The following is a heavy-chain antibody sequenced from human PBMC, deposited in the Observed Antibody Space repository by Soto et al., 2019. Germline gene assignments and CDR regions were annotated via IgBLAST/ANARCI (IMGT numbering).Heavy chain of an antibody. CDR2: IYYSGSS. CDR3: ARDRERGYSYGYFDY. CDR1: GGSISSGYYY. Sequence: QVQLQESGPGLVKPSQTLSLTCTVSGGSISSGYYYWSWIRQPPGKGLEWLGYIYYSGSSYYNPSLKSRITISVDTSKTQFSLNLSSVPAADTAVYYCARDRERGYSYGYFDYWGQGTLVTVSS. J-gene: IGHJ4*02. D-gene: IGHD5-18*01. V-gene: IGHV4-30-4*01.